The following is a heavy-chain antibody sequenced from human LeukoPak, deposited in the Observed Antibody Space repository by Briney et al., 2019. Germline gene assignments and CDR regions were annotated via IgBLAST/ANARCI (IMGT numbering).Heavy chain of an antibody. J-gene: IGHJ4*02. CDR3: ARDFKYCTGGVCYFTAVADY. V-gene: IGHV3-20*04. CDR1: GFMFPDYG. Sequence: GGSLRLSCAASGFMFPDYGMNWVRQVPGKGLEWVSGINWDASSTNHADSVKGRFTISRDNAKNSMYLQMNTLRAEDTALYYCARDFKYCTGGVCYFTAVADYWGQGTLVTVSS. CDR2: INWDASST. D-gene: IGHD2-8*02.